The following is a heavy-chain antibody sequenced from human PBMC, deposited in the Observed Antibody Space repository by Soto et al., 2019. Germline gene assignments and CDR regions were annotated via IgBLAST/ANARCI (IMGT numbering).Heavy chain of an antibody. CDR3: ATAYVYDFENSNYYRDAFDI. CDR1: GYSFSFYW. J-gene: IGHJ3*02. CDR2: MYPDDSDI. D-gene: IGHD3-22*01. V-gene: IGHV5-51*01. Sequence: GESLKISCKASGYSFSFYWIGWVRQMPGKGLEWMAIMYPDDSDIRYSPSFEAHVTISGDKSTSTSFLQWSSLKASDTAMYYCATAYVYDFENSNYYRDAFDIWGQGTLVTVSS.